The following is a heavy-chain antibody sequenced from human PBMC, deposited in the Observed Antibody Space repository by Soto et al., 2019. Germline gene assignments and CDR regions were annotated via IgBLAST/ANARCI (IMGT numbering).Heavy chain of an antibody. D-gene: IGHD5-12*01. CDR2: INPSGGST. V-gene: IGHV1-46*01. CDR1: GYTFTSYY. J-gene: IGHJ6*02. CDR3: ARDRQMAKIKYSYYGMDV. Sequence: GASVKVSCKASGYTFTSYYMHWVRQAPGQGLEWMGIINPSGGSTSYAQKFQGRVTMTRDTSTSTVYMELSSLRSEDTAVYYCARDRQMAKIKYSYYGMDVCGQGTTVTVS.